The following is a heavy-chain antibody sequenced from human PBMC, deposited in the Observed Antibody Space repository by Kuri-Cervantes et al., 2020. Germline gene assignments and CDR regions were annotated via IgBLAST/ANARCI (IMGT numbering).Heavy chain of an antibody. J-gene: IGHJ5*02. CDR2: IYYSGST. CDR3: ARLAAAGTLSWFDP. Sequence: SETLSLTCTVSGDSVSSGIYYWSWIRQPPGKGLEWVGYIYYSGSTSYNSSLKSRVTISVDTSKNQFSLKLSSVTAADTAVYYCARLAAAGTLSWFDPWGQGTLVTVSS. V-gene: IGHV4-61*01. CDR1: GDSVSSGIYY. D-gene: IGHD6-13*01.